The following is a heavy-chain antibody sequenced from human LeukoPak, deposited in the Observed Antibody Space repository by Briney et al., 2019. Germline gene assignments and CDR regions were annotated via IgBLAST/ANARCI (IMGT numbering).Heavy chain of an antibody. J-gene: IGHJ6*03. CDR3: ARVPFYYMDV. CDR1: GGSFSGYY. CDR2: INHSGST. V-gene: IGHV4-34*01. Sequence: SETVSLTCAVYGGSFSGYYWSWIRQPPGKGLEWIGEINHSGSTNYNPSLKSRVTISVDTSKNQFSLKLSSVTAADTAVYYCARVPFYYMDVWGKGTTVTVSS.